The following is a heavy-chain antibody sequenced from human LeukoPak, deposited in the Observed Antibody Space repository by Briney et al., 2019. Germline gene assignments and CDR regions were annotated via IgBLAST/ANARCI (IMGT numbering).Heavy chain of an antibody. J-gene: IGHJ3*01. CDR3: ARGATVTMMSAFDF. V-gene: IGHV3-48*01. D-gene: IGHD4-17*01. Sequence: GGSLRLSCAASGFTFSDYVMNWVRQAPGKGLEWVSYISSSSTTIYYADSVKGRFTISRDSAKNLVYLQMNSLRAEDTAVYYCARGATVTMMSAFDFWRQGTMVTVSS. CDR1: GFTFSDYV. CDR2: ISSSSTTI.